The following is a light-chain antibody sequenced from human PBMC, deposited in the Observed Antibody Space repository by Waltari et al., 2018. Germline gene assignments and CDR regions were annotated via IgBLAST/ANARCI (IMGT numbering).Light chain of an antibody. CDR1: SGDIGGYNY. Sequence: QSALTQPASVSGSPGQSITISCTGTSGDIGGYNYVPCYHHHPGKLPKLIFFGVRDRPSCFSNRFSGSKAGNTASLTISGLQAEDEADYYCSSYSTSSTLVVFGGGTKLTVL. J-gene: IGLJ2*01. V-gene: IGLV2-14*01. CDR2: GVR. CDR3: SSYSTSSTLVV.